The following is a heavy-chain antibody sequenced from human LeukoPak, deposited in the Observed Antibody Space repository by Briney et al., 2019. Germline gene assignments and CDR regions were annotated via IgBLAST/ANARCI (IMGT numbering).Heavy chain of an antibody. CDR3: ARGSPGSGRRAFNWFDP. V-gene: IGHV4-59*12. CDR1: GGSISSYY. D-gene: IGHD3-10*01. CDR2: IYYSGST. J-gene: IGHJ5*02. Sequence: PSETLSLTCTVSGGSISSYYWSWIRQPPGKGLEWIGYIYYSGSTNYNPSLKSRVTISVDTSKNQFSLKLSSVTAADTAVYYCARGSPGSGRRAFNWFDPWGQGTLVTVSS.